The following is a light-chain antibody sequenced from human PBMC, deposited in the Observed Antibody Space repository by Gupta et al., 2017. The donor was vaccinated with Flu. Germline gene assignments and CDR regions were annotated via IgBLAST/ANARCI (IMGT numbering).Light chain of an antibody. CDR3: SAHTSGSTLLVV. Sequence: QSARATPVSVLGSPGQSITVSCTGTSSDIGGYDYVSWYQQRPGKAPQLLIYDVSSRPSGVSNRFSGSKSGNTASLTISGLQADDEADYYCSAHTSGSTLLVVFGGGTKLNV. J-gene: IGLJ2*01. CDR1: SSDIGGYDY. V-gene: IGLV2-14*03. CDR2: DVS.